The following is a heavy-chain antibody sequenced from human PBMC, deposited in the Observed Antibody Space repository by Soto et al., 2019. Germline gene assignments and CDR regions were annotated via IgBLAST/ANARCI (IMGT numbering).Heavy chain of an antibody. CDR2: INPSGST. Sequence: QVQLQQWGAGLLKPSETLSLTCAVYGGSFSGYYWSWIRQPPGKGLEWIGEINPSGSTNYNPSLKSRVTISVDTSKNQLSLKLSSVTAADTAVYYCARGRAKPQPRARYYYGMDVWGQGTTVTVSS. J-gene: IGHJ6*02. CDR3: ARGRAKPQPRARYYYGMDV. V-gene: IGHV4-34*01. CDR1: GGSFSGYY. D-gene: IGHD6-13*01.